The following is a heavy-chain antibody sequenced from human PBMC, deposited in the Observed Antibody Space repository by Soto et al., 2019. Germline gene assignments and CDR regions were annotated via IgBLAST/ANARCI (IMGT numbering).Heavy chain of an antibody. CDR3: TRHASSSWYYYYYGMDV. Sequence: LRLSCAASGFTFSGSAMHWVRQASGKGLEWVGRIRSKANSYATAYAASVKGRFTISRDDSKNTAYLQMNSLKTEDTAVYYCTRHASSSWYYYYYGMDVWGQGTTVTVSS. CDR1: GFTFSGSA. V-gene: IGHV3-73*01. D-gene: IGHD6-13*01. CDR2: IRSKANSYAT. J-gene: IGHJ6*02.